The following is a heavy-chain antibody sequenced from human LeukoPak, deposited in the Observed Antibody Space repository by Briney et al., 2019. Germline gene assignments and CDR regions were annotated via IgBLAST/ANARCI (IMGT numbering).Heavy chain of an antibody. CDR2: INHSGST. D-gene: IGHD4-17*01. Sequence: SETLSLTCAVYGGSFSGYYWSWIRQPPGKGLEWIGEINHSGSTNYNPSLKSRVTISVDTSKNQFSLKLSSVTAADTAVYYCARSPQGTATTANWLDPWGQGTLVTVSS. J-gene: IGHJ5*02. CDR1: GGSFSGYY. V-gene: IGHV4-34*01. CDR3: ARSPQGTATTANWLDP.